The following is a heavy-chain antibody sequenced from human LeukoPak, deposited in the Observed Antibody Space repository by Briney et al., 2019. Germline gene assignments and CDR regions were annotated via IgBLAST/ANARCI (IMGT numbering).Heavy chain of an antibody. D-gene: IGHD3-22*01. CDR1: GFTFSDYY. J-gene: IGHJ6*02. Sequence: GGSLRLSCAASGFTFSDYYMSWIRQAPGKGLEWVSYISSSGSTIYYADSVEGRFTISRDNAKNSLYLQMNSLRAEDTAVYYCARVITMIVVGPGYMDVWGQGTTVTVSS. CDR3: ARVITMIVVGPGYMDV. CDR2: ISSSGSTI. V-gene: IGHV3-11*01.